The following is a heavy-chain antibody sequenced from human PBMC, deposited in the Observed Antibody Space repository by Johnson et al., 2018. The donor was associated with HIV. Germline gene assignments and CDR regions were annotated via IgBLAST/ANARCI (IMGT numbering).Heavy chain of an antibody. D-gene: IGHD3-3*01. CDR2: IKQDGSDK. CDR1: GFTFSSNW. J-gene: IGHJ3*02. Sequence: VQLVESGGGVVQPGRSLRLSCAVSGFTFSSNWMSWVRQAPGKGLEWVANIKQDGSDKNYVDSVKGRLTISRDNAKNSLYLQMNSLRPEDTAVYYCARERWSAYYGAFDIWGHGTLVTVSS. CDR3: ARERWSAYYGAFDI. V-gene: IGHV3-7*01.